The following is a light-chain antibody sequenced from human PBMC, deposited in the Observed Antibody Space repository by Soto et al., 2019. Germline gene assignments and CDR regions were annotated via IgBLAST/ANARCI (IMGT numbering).Light chain of an antibody. J-gene: IGKJ2*01. CDR2: GAS. Sequence: ESMLTQSPGTLSLSPGERATLSCRASQSVSTRYLAWYQQKPGQAPRLLIYGASIRATGIPDRFSGSGSGTYFTLTISRLEPEDVSVYYCHQFGSSPPAFTVGQGTKLEI. CDR3: HQFGSSPPAFT. V-gene: IGKV3-20*01. CDR1: QSVSTRY.